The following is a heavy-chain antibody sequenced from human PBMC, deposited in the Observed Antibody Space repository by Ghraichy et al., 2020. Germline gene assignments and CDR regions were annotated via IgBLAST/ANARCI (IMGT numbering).Heavy chain of an antibody. V-gene: IGHV3-30*03. J-gene: IGHJ5*02. CDR3: ATDARHSSSGFGP. D-gene: IGHD6-6*01. CDR2: FSYDGRNK. CDR1: GYTFTDYG. Sequence: GGSLRLSCEVSGYTFTDYGLHWVRQAPGKGLEWVATFSYDGRNKYYLDSLDGRLTISRDISESTLYLQMDNLRPEDTGVYYCATDARHSSSGFGPWGQGTLITVSS.